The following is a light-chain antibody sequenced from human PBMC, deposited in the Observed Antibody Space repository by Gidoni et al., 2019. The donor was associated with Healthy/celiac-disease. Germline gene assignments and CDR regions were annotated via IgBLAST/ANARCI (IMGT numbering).Light chain of an antibody. Sequence: DIQMTKSPSSLSASVGDRVTIPCRASQSISSYLTWYQQKPGKAPKLLIYAASSLQSGVPSRFSGSGSGTDFTLTISSLQPEDFATYYCQQSYSTPPTFXQXTKVEIK. V-gene: IGKV1-39*01. CDR3: QQSYSTPPT. J-gene: IGKJ1*01. CDR1: QSISSY. CDR2: AAS.